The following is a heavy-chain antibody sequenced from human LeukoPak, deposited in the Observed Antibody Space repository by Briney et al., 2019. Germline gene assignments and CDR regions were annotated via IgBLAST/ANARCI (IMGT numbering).Heavy chain of an antibody. Sequence: PSETLSLTCTVSGGSMNRYYWSWVRQAPGKGLEWIGYIFYTGGEINYNRSLKSRLTISVDTSKNQFSLMLTSVTAADTAVYYCARKPANTAAFDIWAPGTIVTVS. V-gene: IGHV4-59*08. CDR2: IFYTGGEI. CDR1: GGSMNRYY. J-gene: IGHJ3*02. D-gene: IGHD5-18*01. CDR3: ARKPANTAAFDI.